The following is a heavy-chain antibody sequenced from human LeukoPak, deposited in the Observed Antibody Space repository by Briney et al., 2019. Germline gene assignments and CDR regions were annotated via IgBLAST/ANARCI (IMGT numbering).Heavy chain of an antibody. CDR2: INHSGST. J-gene: IGHJ5*02. Sequence: SETLSLTCAVYGGSFGGYYWSWIRQPPGKGLEWIGEINHSGSTNYNPSLKSRVTISVDTSKNQFSLKLSSVTAADTAVYYCARGRRRYSGSYCGWFDPWGQGTLVTVSS. V-gene: IGHV4-34*01. CDR1: GGSFGGYY. D-gene: IGHD1-26*01. CDR3: ARGRRRYSGSYCGWFDP.